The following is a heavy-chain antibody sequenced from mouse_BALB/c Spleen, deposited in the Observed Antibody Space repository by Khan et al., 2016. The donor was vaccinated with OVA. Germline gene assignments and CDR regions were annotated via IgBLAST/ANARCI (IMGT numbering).Heavy chain of an antibody. Sequence: EVELVESGGGLVKPGGSLKLSCAASGFTFSNYGVSLVRQTLEKRLQWVASISSGDTTYYPDSVKGRFTISRDNARTILYLQMISLSSEDTAMYYCARDYWFAYWGQGTLVTVSA. J-gene: IGHJ3*01. D-gene: IGHD2-13*01. CDR1: GFTFSNYG. CDR2: ISSGDTT. V-gene: IGHV5-6-5*01. CDR3: ARDYWFAY.